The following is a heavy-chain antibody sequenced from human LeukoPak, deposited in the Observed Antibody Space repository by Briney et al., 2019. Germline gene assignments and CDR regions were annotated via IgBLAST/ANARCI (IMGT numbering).Heavy chain of an antibody. CDR3: AKSNGYGLVDI. CDR2: IYDSGST. CDR1: GGSIRSYY. V-gene: IGHV4-59*08. J-gene: IGHJ3*02. D-gene: IGHD3-10*01. Sequence: SETLSLTCTVSGGSIRSYYWSWIRQPPGKGLEWVGYIYDSGSTSYNPSLKSRVTISVDTSRNQFSLKLNSVTAADTAVYYCAKSNGYGLVDIWGQGTMVTVSS.